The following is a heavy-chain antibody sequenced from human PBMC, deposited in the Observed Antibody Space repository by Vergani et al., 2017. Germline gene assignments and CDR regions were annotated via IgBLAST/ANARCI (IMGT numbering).Heavy chain of an antibody. CDR3: AKDHPGTMVRGDQFDY. D-gene: IGHD3-10*01. J-gene: IGHJ4*02. V-gene: IGHV3-23*01. Sequence: EVQLLESGGGLVQPGGSLRLSCAASGFTFSSYAMSWVRQAPGKGLEWVSAISGSGGSTYYADSVKDRFTISRDNSKNTLYLQMNSLRAEDTAVYYCAKDHPGTMVRGDQFDYWGQGTLVTVSS. CDR1: GFTFSSYA. CDR2: ISGSGGST.